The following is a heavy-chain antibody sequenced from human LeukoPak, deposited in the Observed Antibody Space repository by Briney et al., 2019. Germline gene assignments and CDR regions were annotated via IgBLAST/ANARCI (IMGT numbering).Heavy chain of an antibody. Sequence: GGSLRLSCAASGFTFSSYAMSWVRQAPGKGLEWVSAISGSGGSTYYADSVKGRFTIFRDNSKNTLYLQMNSLRAEDTAVYYCAKDTLTYYDFWSGYYFDYWGQGTLVTVSS. D-gene: IGHD3-3*01. CDR2: ISGSGGST. CDR3: AKDTLTYYDFWSGYYFDY. J-gene: IGHJ4*02. V-gene: IGHV3-23*01. CDR1: GFTFSSYA.